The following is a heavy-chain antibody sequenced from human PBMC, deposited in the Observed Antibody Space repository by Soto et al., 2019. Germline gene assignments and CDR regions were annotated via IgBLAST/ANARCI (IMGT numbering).Heavy chain of an antibody. CDR1: GFIADDYA. D-gene: IGHD4-17*01. V-gene: IGHV3-9*02. Sequence: EVQLVESGGGLVQPGRSLRLSCVASGFIADDYAMHWVRQAPGKGLEWVSGISSNSATINYADSVKGRFTISRDNAKNSLVLPMNSLRPEDTAFYYCVKDMKWGGMTTIHYFDSWGQGTLVTVSS. J-gene: IGHJ4*02. CDR2: ISSNSATI. CDR3: VKDMKWGGMTTIHYFDS.